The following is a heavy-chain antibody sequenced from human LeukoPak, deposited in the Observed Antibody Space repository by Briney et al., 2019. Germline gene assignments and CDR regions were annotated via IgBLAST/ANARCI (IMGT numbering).Heavy chain of an antibody. CDR1: GFTFSGYG. J-gene: IGHJ2*01. CDR3: AKELDYGDYSNWYFDL. V-gene: IGHV3-30*02. D-gene: IGHD4-17*01. Sequence: GGSLRLSCAASGFTFSGYGMHWVRQAPGKGLEWVAFIRYDGSNRYFADSVKGRFTISRDNSRNTLYLQMNSLRAEDTAVYYCAKELDYGDYSNWYFDLWGRGTLVTVSS. CDR2: IRYDGSNR.